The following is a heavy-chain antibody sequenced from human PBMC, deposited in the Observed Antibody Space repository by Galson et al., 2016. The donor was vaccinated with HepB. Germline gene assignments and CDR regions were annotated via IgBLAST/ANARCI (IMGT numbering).Heavy chain of an antibody. CDR2: MSPTTGDT. V-gene: IGHV1-8*01. CDR3: ANRGRLAVEGLVWFDP. D-gene: IGHD6-19*01. Sequence: SVKVSCKASGYTFTTYDINWVRQAPGQGLEWMGWMSPTTGDTGYSQKFQGRVTMTRNNSLGTAYLELNSLRSEDTAVYYCANRGRLAVEGLVWFDPWGQGTLVTVSS. CDR1: GYTFTTYD. J-gene: IGHJ5*02.